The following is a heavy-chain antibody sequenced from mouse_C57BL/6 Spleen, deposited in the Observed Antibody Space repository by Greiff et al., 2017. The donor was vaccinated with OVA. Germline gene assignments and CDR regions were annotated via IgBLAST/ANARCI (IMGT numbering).Heavy chain of an antibody. V-gene: IGHV1-81*01. J-gene: IGHJ4*01. CDR2: IYPRSGNT. CDR3: ARRGSWDMDY. D-gene: IGHD1-1*01. CDR1: GYTFTSYG. Sequence: QVQLKESGAELARPGASVKLSCKASGYTFTSYGISWVKQRTGPGLERIGEIYPRSGNTYYNEKFKGKGTLTADKSSSTAYMELRILTSETAAIYFCARRGSWDMDYWGQGTSVTVSS.